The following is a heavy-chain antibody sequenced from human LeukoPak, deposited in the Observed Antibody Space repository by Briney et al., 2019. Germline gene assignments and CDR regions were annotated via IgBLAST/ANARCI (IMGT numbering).Heavy chain of an antibody. CDR2: INSDGDIT. V-gene: IGHV3-74*01. D-gene: IGHD1-1*01. CDR1: GFAFTNSW. CDR3: VGGDNAFDY. J-gene: IGHJ4*02. Sequence: PGGSLRLSCSASGFAFTNSWMHWVRQAPGKGLVWVSRINSDGDITNYANSVKGRFTISRDNAKNTLYLQMDSLRDEDTAVFYCVGGDNAFDYWGQGTLVTVSS.